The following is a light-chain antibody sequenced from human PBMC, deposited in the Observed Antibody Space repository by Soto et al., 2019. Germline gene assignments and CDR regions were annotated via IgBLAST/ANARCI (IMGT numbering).Light chain of an antibody. J-gene: IGKJ2*03. CDR3: QHLRTYPFS. CDR1: QDISTS. V-gene: IGKV1-9*01. CDR2: PAS. Sequence: DIQLTQSPSFLSASVGDRVTVSCRASQDISTSLAGFQQKAGKVPQLLVYPASTMQDWVTSRFSGSGSGPYFTLTINNLQAEDFATYYCQHLRTYPFSFGPGTKLDIK.